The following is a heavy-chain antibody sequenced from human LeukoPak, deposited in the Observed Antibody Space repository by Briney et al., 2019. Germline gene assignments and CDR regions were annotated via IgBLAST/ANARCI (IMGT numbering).Heavy chain of an antibody. CDR2: ISGSGFST. D-gene: IGHD2-2*01. V-gene: IGHV3-23*01. CDR1: GFTFSNYA. Sequence: GGSLRLSCAASGFTFSNYAMSWVRQAPGKGLEWVSTISGSGFSTYFADSVKGRFTISRDNSKNTLYLQMNSLRAEDTAVYYCAKDWANALYFFDYWGQEPWSPSPQ. CDR3: AKDWANALYFFDY. J-gene: IGHJ4*01.